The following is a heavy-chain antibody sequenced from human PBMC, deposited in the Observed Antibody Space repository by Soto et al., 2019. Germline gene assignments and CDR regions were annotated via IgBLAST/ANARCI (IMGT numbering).Heavy chain of an antibody. CDR1: GFTVSSNY. Sequence: EVQLVESGGGLIQPGGSLRLSCAASGFTVSSNYMSWVRQAPGKGLEWVSVIYSGGSTYYADSVKGRFNISRDNSKNTLYLQMNSLRAEDTAVYYCARAYRWLQFDYWGQGTLVTVSS. D-gene: IGHD5-12*01. CDR3: ARAYRWLQFDY. J-gene: IGHJ4*02. V-gene: IGHV3-53*01. CDR2: IYSGGST.